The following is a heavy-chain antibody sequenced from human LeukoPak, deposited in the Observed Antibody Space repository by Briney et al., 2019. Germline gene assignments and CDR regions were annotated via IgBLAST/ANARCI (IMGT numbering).Heavy chain of an antibody. D-gene: IGHD2-15*01. Sequence: SETLSLTCAVYGWSFSGYYWSWIRQPPGKGLEWIGEINHSGSTYSNPSLRSRVTISVDTSKNQFSLKLSSVTAADTAVYYCASSYCSGGSCYQYYYYYYMAVWGKGTTVTISS. J-gene: IGHJ6*03. CDR1: GWSFSGYY. V-gene: IGHV4-34*01. CDR3: ASSYCSGGSCYQYYYYYYMAV. CDR2: INHSGST.